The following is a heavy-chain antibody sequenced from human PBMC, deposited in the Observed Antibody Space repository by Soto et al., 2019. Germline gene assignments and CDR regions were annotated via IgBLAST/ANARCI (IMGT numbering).Heavy chain of an antibody. J-gene: IGHJ5*02. CDR2: MNPNSGNT. CDR1: GYTFTSYD. CDR3: ARGVLRFLEWFQNWFDP. V-gene: IGHV1-8*01. Sequence: GASVKVSCKASGYTFTSYDINWVRQATGQGLEWMGWMNPNSGNTGYAQKFQGRVTMTRNTSISTAYMELSSLRSEDTAVYYCARGVLRFLEWFQNWFDPWGQGTLVTVSS. D-gene: IGHD3-3*01.